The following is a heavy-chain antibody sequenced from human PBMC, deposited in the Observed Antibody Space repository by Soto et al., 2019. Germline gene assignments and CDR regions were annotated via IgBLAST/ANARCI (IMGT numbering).Heavy chain of an antibody. CDR2: IHHSGST. D-gene: IGHD1-1*01. CDR1: GSSITNNYY. Sequence: KPSETLSLTCAVSGSSITNNYYWAWVRQPPGKGLECIGSIHHSGSTYYNPSLETRVTMSRDTSKKQFSLELSSVTAADTAVYYCARMSVEMATTYYFDFWGQGTLVTVSS. V-gene: IGHV4-38-2*01. CDR3: ARMSVEMATTYYFDF. J-gene: IGHJ4*02.